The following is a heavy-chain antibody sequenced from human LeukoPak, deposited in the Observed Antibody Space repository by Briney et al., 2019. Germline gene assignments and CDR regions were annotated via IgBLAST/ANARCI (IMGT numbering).Heavy chain of an antibody. V-gene: IGHV3-7*01. CDR3: ARDLTGIDY. CDR1: GFTFSSYW. Sequence: PGGSLVLSCAASGFTFSSYWMSWGRPAPGKGLEWVANIKQDGSEKYYVGSVKGRFTISRDNAKNLLYLQMNSLRAEDTAVYYCARDLTGIDYWGQGTLVTVSS. D-gene: IGHD2-8*02. J-gene: IGHJ4*02. CDR2: IKQDGSEK.